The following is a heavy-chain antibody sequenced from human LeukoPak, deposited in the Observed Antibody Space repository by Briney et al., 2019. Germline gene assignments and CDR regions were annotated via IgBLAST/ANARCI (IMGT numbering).Heavy chain of an antibody. CDR3: ARGGGGYAFDY. V-gene: IGHV4-59*01. CDR1: GGSISTYY. CDR2: IYYSGST. J-gene: IGHJ4*02. Sequence: SETLSLTCTVSGGSISTYYWSWTRQPPGKGLEWIGHIYYSGSTNYNPSLKSRVTMSVDTSKNQFSLKLSSVTAADTAVYYCARGGGGYAFDYWGQGTLVTVSS. D-gene: IGHD5-12*01.